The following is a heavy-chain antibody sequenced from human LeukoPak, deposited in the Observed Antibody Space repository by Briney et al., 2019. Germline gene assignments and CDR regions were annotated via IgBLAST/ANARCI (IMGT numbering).Heavy chain of an antibody. V-gene: IGHV4-39*01. CDR3: ARLYDILTGYFGLGEVN. J-gene: IGHJ4*02. CDR1: GGSISSYY. Sequence: SETLSLTCTVSGGSISSYYWGWIRQPPGKGLEWIGSTYYSGSTYYNPSLKSRVTISVDTSKNQFSLKLSSVTAADTAVYYCARLYDILTGYFGLGEVNWGQGTLVTVSS. CDR2: TYYSGST. D-gene: IGHD3-9*01.